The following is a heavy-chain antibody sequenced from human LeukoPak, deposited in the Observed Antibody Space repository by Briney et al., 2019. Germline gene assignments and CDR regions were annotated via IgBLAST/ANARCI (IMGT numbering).Heavy chain of an antibody. Sequence: ASVKVSCKASGYTFTGYYMHWVRQAPGQGLEWMGWINPNSGGTNYAQKFQGRVTMTRDTSISTAYMELSRLRSDDTAVYYCARSPSSSGHAFDYWGQGTLVSVSS. D-gene: IGHD3-22*01. CDR1: GYTFTGYY. V-gene: IGHV1-2*02. J-gene: IGHJ4*02. CDR3: ARSPSSSGHAFDY. CDR2: INPNSGGT.